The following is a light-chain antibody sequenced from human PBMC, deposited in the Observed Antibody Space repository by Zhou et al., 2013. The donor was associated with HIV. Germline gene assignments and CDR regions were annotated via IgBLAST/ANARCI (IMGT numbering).Light chain of an antibody. CDR1: QSISSW. CDR2: AGS. CDR3: QQYNHYPYT. Sequence: DIQMTQSPSSLSASVGDRVTITCRASQSISSWLAWYQQKPQRAPKSLIYAGSTLQSGVPSRFSGSGSGTEFTLTIDNLQPEDFATYYCQQYNHYPYTFGQGTKLEIK. V-gene: IGKV1D-16*01. J-gene: IGKJ2*01.